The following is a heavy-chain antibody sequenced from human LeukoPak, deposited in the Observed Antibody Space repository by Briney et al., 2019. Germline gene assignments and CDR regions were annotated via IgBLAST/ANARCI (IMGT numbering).Heavy chain of an antibody. CDR2: IYSSGST. V-gene: IGHV4-4*07. D-gene: IGHD3-3*01. J-gene: IGHJ4*02. CDR1: GGSISNYY. CDR3: AREDFWSGYLGDY. Sequence: SETLSLTCTVSGGSISNYYWSWIRQPAGKGLGWIGRIYSSGSTNYSPSLKSRVTMSVDTSKNQFSLNLSSVTAADTAVYYCAREDFWSGYLGDYWGQGTLVTVSS.